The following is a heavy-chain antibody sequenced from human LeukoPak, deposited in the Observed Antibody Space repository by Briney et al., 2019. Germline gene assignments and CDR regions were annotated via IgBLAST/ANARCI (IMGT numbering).Heavy chain of an antibody. CDR3: ARGYTGNFDY. V-gene: IGHV4-31*03. Sequence: TSETLSLTCTVSGGSISSGGYYWSWIRQHPGKGLEWIGYIYYSGSTYYNPSLKSRVTISVDTSKNQFSLKLNSVTAADTGVYYCARGYTGNFDYWGQGTLVTVSS. D-gene: IGHD5-12*01. CDR1: GGSISSGGYY. CDR2: IYYSGST. J-gene: IGHJ4*02.